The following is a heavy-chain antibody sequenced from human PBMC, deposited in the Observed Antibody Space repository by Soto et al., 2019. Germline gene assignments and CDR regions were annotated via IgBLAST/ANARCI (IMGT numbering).Heavy chain of an antibody. J-gene: IGHJ4*02. CDR1: GFTFSSYG. V-gene: IGHV3-33*01. CDR2: IWYDGSNK. CDR3: ARGFPSGDSSGWYGSDGTLWD. D-gene: IGHD6-19*01. Sequence: GGSLRLSCAASGFTFSSYGMHWVRQAPGKGLEWVAVIWYDGSNKYYADSVKGRFTISRDNSKNTLYLQMNSLRAEDTAVYYCARGFPSGDSSGWYGSDGTLWDWGQGTLVTVSS.